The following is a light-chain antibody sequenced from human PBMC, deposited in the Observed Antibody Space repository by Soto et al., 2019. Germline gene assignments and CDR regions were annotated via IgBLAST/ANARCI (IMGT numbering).Light chain of an antibody. J-gene: IGKJ5*01. V-gene: IGKV1-27*01. CDR2: GAS. Sequence: DIQMTPSPSSLSASVGDRVTITCRASQGIGNYLAWYQHKPGKVPKLLIYGASTLQSRVPSRFSGGGSGTEFTLTISSLQPEDFATYYCQQSYSTPITFGQGTRLEIK. CDR3: QQSYSTPIT. CDR1: QGIGNY.